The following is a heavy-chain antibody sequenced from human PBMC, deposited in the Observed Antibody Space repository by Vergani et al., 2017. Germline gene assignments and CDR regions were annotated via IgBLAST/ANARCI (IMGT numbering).Heavy chain of an antibody. J-gene: IGHJ4*02. V-gene: IGHV3-66*01. Sequence: EVQLVESGGGLVKPGGSLRLSCAASGFTVSSNYMSWVRQAPGKGLEWVSVIYSGGSTYYADSVKGRFTISRDNAKNSLYLQMNSLRAEDTAVYYCAREIAGYFDYWGQGTLVTVSS. CDR3: AREIAGYFDY. CDR1: GFTVSSNY. D-gene: IGHD3-22*01. CDR2: IYSGGST.